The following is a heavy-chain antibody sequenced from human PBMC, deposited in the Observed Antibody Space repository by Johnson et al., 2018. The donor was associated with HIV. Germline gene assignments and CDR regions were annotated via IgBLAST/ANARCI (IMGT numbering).Heavy chain of an antibody. D-gene: IGHD4-23*01. J-gene: IGHJ3*01. Sequence: QVHLVESGGGVVRPGGSLRLSCAASGFTFDDYGMSWVRQAPGKGLEWVAVMSYDGINKYYADSVKGRFTISRDDSKNTLYLQMNSLRPDDSAVYYCTTDHYAVVNSRDNAFDVWGQGTMVTVSS. CDR2: MSYDGINK. CDR3: TTDHYAVVNSRDNAFDV. V-gene: IGHV3-30*03. CDR1: GFTFDDYG.